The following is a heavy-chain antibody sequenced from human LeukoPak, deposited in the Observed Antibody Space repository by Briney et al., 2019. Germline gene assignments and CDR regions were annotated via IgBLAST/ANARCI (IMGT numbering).Heavy chain of an antibody. V-gene: IGHV3-64*01. CDR2: ISSNGGST. CDR1: GFTFSSYD. CDR3: ARGGRLRLGELSSLDY. D-gene: IGHD3-16*02. J-gene: IGHJ4*02. Sequence: GGSLRLSCAASGFTFSSYDMHWVRQAPGEGREYVSAISSNGGSTYYANSVKGRFTISRDNSKHTLYLQMGSLRAEDMAVYYCARGGRLRLGELSSLDYWGQGTLVTVSS.